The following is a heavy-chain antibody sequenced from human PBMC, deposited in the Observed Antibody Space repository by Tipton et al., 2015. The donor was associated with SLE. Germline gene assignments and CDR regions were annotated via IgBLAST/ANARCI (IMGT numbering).Heavy chain of an antibody. CDR1: GFTFSSTG. CDR3: ARDFFVWPAQFRYGMDV. D-gene: IGHD3-16*01. CDR2: VGYDGSAK. J-gene: IGHJ6*02. V-gene: IGHV3-33*01. Sequence: RSLRLSCSASGFTFSSTGMHWVRQAPGKGLEWLAFVGYDGSAKYYAESMKGRFAISRDNTKKMLYLEINSLKVEDTAVYYCARDFFVWPAQFRYGMDVWGQGTTVRVSS.